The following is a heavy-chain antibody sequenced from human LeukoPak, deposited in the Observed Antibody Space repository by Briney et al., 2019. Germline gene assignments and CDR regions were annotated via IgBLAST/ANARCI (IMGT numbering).Heavy chain of an antibody. J-gene: IGHJ4*02. CDR1: GFTFDDYA. V-gene: IGHV3-9*01. Sequence: SLRLSCAASGFTFDDYAMHWVRQAPGKGLEWVSGISWNSGSIGYADSVKGRFTISRDNAKNSLYLQMNSLRAEDTALYYCAKDIHYYDSSGFDYWGQGTLVTVSS. CDR3: AKDIHYYDSSGFDY. D-gene: IGHD3-22*01. CDR2: ISWNSGSI.